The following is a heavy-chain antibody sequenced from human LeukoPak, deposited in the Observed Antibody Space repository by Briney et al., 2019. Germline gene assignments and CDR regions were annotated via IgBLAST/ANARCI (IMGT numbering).Heavy chain of an antibody. CDR3: ARADSSGYPYYFDY. D-gene: IGHD3-22*01. CDR2: IYYSGST. V-gene: IGHV4-59*01. J-gene: IGHJ4*02. Sequence: SETLSLTCTVSGGSISSYYWSWIRQPPGKGLEWIGYIYYSGSTNYNPSLKGRVTISVDTSKNQFSLKLSSVTAADTAVYYCARADSSGYPYYFDYWGQGTLATVSS. CDR1: GGSISSYY.